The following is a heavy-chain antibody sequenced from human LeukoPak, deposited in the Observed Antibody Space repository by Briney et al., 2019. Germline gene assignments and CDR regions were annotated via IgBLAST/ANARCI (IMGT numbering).Heavy chain of an antibody. CDR3: AKYGPQDSGSSHFDY. CDR1: GFAFSSYA. D-gene: IGHD1-26*01. J-gene: IGHJ4*02. V-gene: IGHV3-23*01. CDR2: IRDSGSST. Sequence: GGALRLSCAASGFAFSSYAMSWVRQAPGKGLEWVSAIRDSGSSTHYADSVKGRFTTSRDNSKNTLFLQMNSLRAEDTAIYYCAKYGPQDSGSSHFDYWGQGALVTVSS.